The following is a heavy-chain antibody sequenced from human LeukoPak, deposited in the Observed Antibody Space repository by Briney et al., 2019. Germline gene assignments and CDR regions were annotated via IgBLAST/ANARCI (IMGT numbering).Heavy chain of an antibody. CDR3: ASLSLLWFGEYK. V-gene: IGHV1-2*02. CDR2: INPNSGGT. Sequence: ASVTVSCKASRYTFTGYYMHWVRQAPGQGLEWMGWINPNSGGTNYAQKFQGRVTMARDTSISTAYMELSRVRSEDTDVYYCASLSLLWFGEYKWGQGTLVTVSS. CDR1: RYTFTGYY. D-gene: IGHD3-10*01. J-gene: IGHJ4*02.